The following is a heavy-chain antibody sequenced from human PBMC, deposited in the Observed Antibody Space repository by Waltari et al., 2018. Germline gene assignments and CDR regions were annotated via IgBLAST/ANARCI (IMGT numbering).Heavy chain of an antibody. J-gene: IGHJ4*02. Sequence: QVQLVQSGAEVKKPGASVKVSCKASGYTFTSYGISWVRQAPGQGLEWMGWISAYNGNTNYAQKLQGRVTMTTDTSTSTAYMELRSLRSDDTAVYYCARDLYDYMWGSYGLSIFDYWGQGTLVTVSS. D-gene: IGHD3-16*01. CDR1: GYTFTSYG. CDR3: ARDLYDYMWGSYGLSIFDY. CDR2: ISAYNGNT. V-gene: IGHV1-18*01.